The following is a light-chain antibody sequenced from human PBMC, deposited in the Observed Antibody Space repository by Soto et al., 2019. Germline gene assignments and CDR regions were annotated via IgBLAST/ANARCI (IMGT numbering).Light chain of an antibody. CDR2: TTS. V-gene: IGKV1-39*01. CDR3: QHSHSNPWT. CDR1: QDINVY. Sequence: DIQMTQYPDSLSASVGDRVTISCRASQDINVYVNWYQQRPGKAPKLLIYTTSNLHSGVPSRFSGSGSGTDFTLTITSLQPEDSAAYYCQHSHSNPWTFGQGTNVEI. J-gene: IGKJ1*01.